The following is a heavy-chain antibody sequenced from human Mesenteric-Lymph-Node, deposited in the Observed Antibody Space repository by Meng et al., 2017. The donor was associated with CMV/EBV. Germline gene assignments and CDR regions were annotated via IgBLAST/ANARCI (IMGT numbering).Heavy chain of an antibody. V-gene: IGHV3-23*01. CDR2: ISGSGGST. Sequence: GESLKISCAASGFTFSNYAMSWVRQAPGKGLEWVSAISGSGGSTYYADSVKGRFTISRDNSKNTLYLQMNSLRAEDTAVYYCAKDRSAVAGTFFDYWGQGTLVTVSS. J-gene: IGHJ4*02. CDR1: GFTFSNYA. CDR3: AKDRSAVAGTFFDY. D-gene: IGHD6-19*01.